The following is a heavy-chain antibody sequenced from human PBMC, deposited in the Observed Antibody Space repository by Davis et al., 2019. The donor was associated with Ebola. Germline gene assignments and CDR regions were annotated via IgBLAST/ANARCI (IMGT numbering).Heavy chain of an antibody. Sequence: GGSLRLSCAASGFTFTKYAMSWVRQAPGKGLEWVSAISGVGGSTYYADSVKGRFMVSRDNSKNTLFLQMNSLRAEDTAVYYCAGGDFWSGQFDFWGQGTLVTVSS. J-gene: IGHJ4*02. V-gene: IGHV3-23*01. CDR2: ISGVGGST. CDR1: GFTFTKYA. CDR3: AGGDFWSGQFDF. D-gene: IGHD3-3*01.